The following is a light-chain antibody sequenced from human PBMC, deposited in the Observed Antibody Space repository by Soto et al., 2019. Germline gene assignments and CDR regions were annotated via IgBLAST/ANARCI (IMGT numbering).Light chain of an antibody. V-gene: IGKV1-9*01. CDR3: QQLNSYPLG. J-gene: IGKJ4*01. CDR1: QGITNY. Sequence: PLTQSPSSLSASVGDRVTIACRASQGITNYLAWYQQKPGKPPNLLIYAASTLQSGGRSRFSGSRSGTDFSLTISSLQTEGLATEYCQQLNSYPLGFGGGTKVEIK. CDR2: AAS.